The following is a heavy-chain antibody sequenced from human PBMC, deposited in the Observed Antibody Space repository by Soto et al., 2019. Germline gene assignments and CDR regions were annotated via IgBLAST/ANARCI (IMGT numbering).Heavy chain of an antibody. Sequence: GESLKISCKGSGYSFTSYWVSWVRQMPGKGLEWMGRIDPSDSYTNCSPSFQGHVTISADKSISTAYLQWSSLKASDTAMYYCARFSSAMESYYYGMDVWRQGTTVTSP. CDR3: ARFSSAMESYYYGMDV. CDR2: IDPSDSYT. V-gene: IGHV5-10-1*01. CDR1: GYSFTSYW. D-gene: IGHD5-18*01. J-gene: IGHJ6*02.